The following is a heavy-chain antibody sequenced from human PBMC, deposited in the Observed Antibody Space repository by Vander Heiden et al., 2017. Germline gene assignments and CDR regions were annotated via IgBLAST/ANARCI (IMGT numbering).Heavy chain of an antibody. CDR2: IDPSGGSV. D-gene: IGHD6-13*01. Sequence: QMQLVQSGAEVKNPGASVKVSCKASGYPLTSYYIHWVRQAPGQGLEWMGIIDPSGGSVVYSHNFQGRLTMTTDASTRTVYMELSSLRSEDSAVYYCARHQYSSSSNYGMDVWGQGTTVTVSS. CDR1: GYPLTSYY. J-gene: IGHJ6*02. CDR3: ARHQYSSSSNYGMDV. V-gene: IGHV1-46*01.